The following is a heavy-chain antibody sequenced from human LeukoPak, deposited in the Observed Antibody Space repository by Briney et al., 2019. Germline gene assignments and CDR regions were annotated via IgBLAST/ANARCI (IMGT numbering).Heavy chain of an antibody. J-gene: IGHJ4*02. Sequence: SETLSLTCTVSGYSISSGYYWSWIRQPAGKGLEWIGRIYTSGNTNYNPSLKSRVTISVDTSKNQFSLKLSSVIAADTAVYYCARDRDCGGDCYTFDYWGQGTLVTVSS. D-gene: IGHD2-21*02. CDR1: GYSISSGYY. CDR3: ARDRDCGGDCYTFDY. CDR2: IYTSGNT. V-gene: IGHV4-61*02.